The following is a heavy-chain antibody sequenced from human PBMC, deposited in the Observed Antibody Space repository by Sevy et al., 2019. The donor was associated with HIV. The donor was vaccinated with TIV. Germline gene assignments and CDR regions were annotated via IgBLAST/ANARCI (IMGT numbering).Heavy chain of an antibody. J-gene: IGHJ3*02. CDR3: ARWGRTDYGDHGDAFDI. CDR1: GFTFSSYG. V-gene: IGHV3-33*01. CDR2: IWYDGSNK. Sequence: RGSLRLSCAASGFTFSSYGMHWVRQAPGKGLEWVAVIWYDGSNKYYADSVKGRFTISRDNSKNTLYLQMNSLRAEDTAVYYCARWGRTDYGDHGDAFDIRGQGTMVTVSS. D-gene: IGHD4-17*01.